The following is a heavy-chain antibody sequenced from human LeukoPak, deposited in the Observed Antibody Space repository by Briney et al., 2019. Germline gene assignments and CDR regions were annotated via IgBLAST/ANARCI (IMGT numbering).Heavy chain of an antibody. Sequence: GGSLRLSCAASGFTFSDHYMSWIRQAPGKGLEWVSYISSSGSTIYYADSVKGRFTISRDNAKNSLYLQMNSLRAEDTAVYYCARDIAAAGIRYFDYWGQGTLVTVSS. D-gene: IGHD6-13*01. CDR3: ARDIAAAGIRYFDY. CDR2: ISSSGSTI. CDR1: GFTFSDHY. V-gene: IGHV3-11*01. J-gene: IGHJ4*02.